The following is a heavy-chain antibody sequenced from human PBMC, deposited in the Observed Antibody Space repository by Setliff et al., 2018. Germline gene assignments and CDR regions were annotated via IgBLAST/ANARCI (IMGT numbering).Heavy chain of an antibody. Sequence: SETLSLTCSVSGGSITSYYWSWIRRPPGNGLEYIGYIYYSGSTNSNPSLKSRVTISVDTSKNQFSLKLSSVTAADTAVYYCARHHAQYYSDSSGYYYEDWYFDLWGRGTLVTVSS. V-gene: IGHV4-59*08. CDR1: GGSITSYY. J-gene: IGHJ2*01. CDR2: IYYSGST. D-gene: IGHD3-22*01. CDR3: ARHHAQYYSDSSGYYYEDWYFDL.